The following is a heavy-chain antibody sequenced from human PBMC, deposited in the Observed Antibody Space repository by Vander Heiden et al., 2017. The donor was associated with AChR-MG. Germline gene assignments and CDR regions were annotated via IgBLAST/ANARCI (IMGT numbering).Heavy chain of an antibody. CDR3: AKDSQDPESFVVYYYYPMDV. J-gene: IGHJ6*01. V-gene: IGHV3-30*18. D-gene: IGHD2-21*01. CDR2: ISYHGINK. Sequence: VQLVESGGGVVQPGRSLRLSCAASGFTFSNYGMHWVRQAPGKGLEWVAVISYHGINKYYADSVKGRFTISRDDSKNTLYLQMNSLRAEDTAVYYCAKDSQDPESFVVYYYYPMDVWGQGTTVTVSS. CDR1: GFTFSNYG.